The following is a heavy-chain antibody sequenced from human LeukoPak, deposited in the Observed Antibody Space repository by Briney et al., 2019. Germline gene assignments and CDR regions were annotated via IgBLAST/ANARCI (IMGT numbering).Heavy chain of an antibody. CDR1: GFTFDDYA. D-gene: IGHD1-26*01. Sequence: GGSLRLSCAASGFTFDDYAMHWVRHAPGKGLEWVSGISWNSGSIGYADSVKGRFTISRDNAKNSLYLQMNSLRAEDTALYYCAKEGSGSKTGAFDIWGQGTMVTVSS. J-gene: IGHJ3*02. CDR2: ISWNSGSI. CDR3: AKEGSGSKTGAFDI. V-gene: IGHV3-9*01.